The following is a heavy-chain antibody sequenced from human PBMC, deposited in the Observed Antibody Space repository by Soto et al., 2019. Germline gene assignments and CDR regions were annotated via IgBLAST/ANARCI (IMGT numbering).Heavy chain of an antibody. CDR1: GFTFSNYA. CDR3: AKGDRGYCSGGSCYLGDC. J-gene: IGHJ4*02. V-gene: IGHV3-23*01. D-gene: IGHD2-15*01. Sequence: EVQLLESGGGLAQPGGSLRLSCVVSGFTFSNYAMSWVRQAPGKGLEWVSGIRNSGGSTYYADSVKGRFTISRDNSKNTLYLRMNSLRAEDTAIYYCAKGDRGYCSGGSCYLGDCWGQGALVTVSS. CDR2: IRNSGGST.